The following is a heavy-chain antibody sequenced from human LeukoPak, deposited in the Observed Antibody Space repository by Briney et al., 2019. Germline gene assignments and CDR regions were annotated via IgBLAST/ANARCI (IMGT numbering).Heavy chain of an antibody. CDR1: GFTFSSYG. J-gene: IGHJ4*02. CDR2: ISYDGSNK. V-gene: IGHV3-30*18. D-gene: IGHD5-18*01. Sequence: GRSLRLSCAASGFTFSSYGMHWVRQAPGKGLEWVAVISYDGSNKYYADSVKGRFTISRDNSKNTLYLQMNSLRAEDTAVYYCAKDSGYSYLDYWGQGTLVTVSS. CDR3: AKDSGYSYLDY.